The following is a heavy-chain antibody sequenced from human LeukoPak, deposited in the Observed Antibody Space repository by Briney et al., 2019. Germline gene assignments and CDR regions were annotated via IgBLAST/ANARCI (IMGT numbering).Heavy chain of an antibody. V-gene: IGHV3-7*01. CDR1: GFTFSSYW. Sequence: GGSLRLSCAASGFTFSSYWMSWVRQAPGKGLEWVANIKQDGSEKYYVDSVKGRFTISRDNSKNTLYLQMNSLRAEDTAVYYCAKENWPTVTTPGRTYFDSWGQGTLDTVSS. CDR2: IKQDGSEK. D-gene: IGHD4-11*01. J-gene: IGHJ4*02. CDR3: AKENWPTVTTPGRTYFDS.